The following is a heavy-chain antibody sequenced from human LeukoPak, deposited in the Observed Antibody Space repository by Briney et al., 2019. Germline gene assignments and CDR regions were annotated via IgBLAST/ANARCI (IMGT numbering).Heavy chain of an antibody. Sequence: PSETLSLTRTVSGGSISSYYWSWIRQPAGKGLEWIGRIYSSGSTTYNPSLKSRVTLSVDTSKNQFSLKLSSVTAADTAMYYCARDGTYNSFDYWGQGTLVTVSS. CDR3: ARDGTYNSFDY. V-gene: IGHV4-4*07. D-gene: IGHD1-14*01. CDR1: GGSISSYY. CDR2: IYSSGST. J-gene: IGHJ4*02.